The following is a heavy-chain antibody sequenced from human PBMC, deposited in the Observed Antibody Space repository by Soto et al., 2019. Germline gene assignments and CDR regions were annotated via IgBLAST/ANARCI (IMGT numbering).Heavy chain of an antibody. Sequence: GGSLRLSCAASGFTFSSYAMSWVRQAPGKGLEWVSAISGSGGSTYYADSVKGRFTISRDNSKNTLYLQMNSLRAEDTAVYYCAKDHVIVVVVAAINYWGQGTLVTVSS. CDR2: ISGSGGST. D-gene: IGHD2-15*01. CDR1: GFTFSSYA. J-gene: IGHJ4*02. CDR3: AKDHVIVVVVAAINY. V-gene: IGHV3-23*01.